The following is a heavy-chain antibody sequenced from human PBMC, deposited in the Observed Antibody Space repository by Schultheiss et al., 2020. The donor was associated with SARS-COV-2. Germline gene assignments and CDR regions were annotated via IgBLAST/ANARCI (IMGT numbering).Heavy chain of an antibody. Sequence: GESLKISCAASGFTFSSYWMHWVHQAPGKGLVWVSRINSDGSSTSYADSVKGRFTISRDNAKNTLYLQMNSLRAEDTAVYYCARASAYSGYDPQVDFDYWGQGTLVTVSS. D-gene: IGHD5-12*01. CDR2: INSDGSST. J-gene: IGHJ4*02. V-gene: IGHV3-74*01. CDR3: ARASAYSGYDPQVDFDY. CDR1: GFTFSSYW.